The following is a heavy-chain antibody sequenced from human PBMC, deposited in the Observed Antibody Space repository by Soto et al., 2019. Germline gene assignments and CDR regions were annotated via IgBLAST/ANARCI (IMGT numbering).Heavy chain of an antibody. CDR2: IYSGGGT. D-gene: IGHD1-1*01. CDR1: GFTVSSNY. V-gene: IGHV3-66*01. CDR3: ARGGNEQNDY. J-gene: IGHJ4*02. Sequence: PGGSLRLSCAASGFTVSSNYMTWVRQAKGKGLEWVSVIYSGGGTYYADSVKGRFTISRDNSKNTLYLQMNSLRAEDTAVYYCARGGNEQNDYWGQGALVTVSS.